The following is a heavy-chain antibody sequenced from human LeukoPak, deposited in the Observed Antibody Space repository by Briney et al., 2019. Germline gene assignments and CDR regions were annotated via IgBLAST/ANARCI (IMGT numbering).Heavy chain of an antibody. CDR1: GFTFSSYA. D-gene: IGHD1-1*01. CDR3: AGQLAAGYYYYGMDV. J-gene: IGHJ6*02. CDR2: ISSSSSYI. Sequence: GGSLRLSCAASGFTFSSYAMNWVRQAPGKGLEWVSSISSSSSYIYYADSVKGRFTISRDNAKNSLYLQMNSLRAEDTALYYCAGQLAAGYYYYGMDVWGQGTTVTVSS. V-gene: IGHV3-21*04.